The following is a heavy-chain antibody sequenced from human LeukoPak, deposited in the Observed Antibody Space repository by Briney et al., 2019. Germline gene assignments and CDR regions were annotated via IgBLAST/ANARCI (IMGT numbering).Heavy chain of an antibody. D-gene: IGHD4-23*01. V-gene: IGHV1-69*13. CDR1: GGTFSSYA. CDR3: ARDRTVVTPIDAFDI. J-gene: IGHJ3*02. Sequence: VASVMVSCKASGGTFSSYAISWVRQAPGQGLEWMGGIIPIFGTANYAQKFQGRVTITADESTSTAYMELSSLRSEDTAVYYCARDRTVVTPIDAFDIWGQGTMVTVSS. CDR2: IIPIFGTA.